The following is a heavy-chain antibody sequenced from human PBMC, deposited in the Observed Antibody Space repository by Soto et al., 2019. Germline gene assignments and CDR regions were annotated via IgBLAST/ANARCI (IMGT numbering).Heavy chain of an antibody. Sequence: GGSLRLSCAASGFTFSSYAMSWVRQAPGKGLEWVSAISGSGGSTYYADSVKGGFTISRDNSKNTLYLQMNSLRAEDTAVYYGAKQPSVTATYCAMDGWDRRNTVTVSS. D-gene: IGHD4-4*01. CDR2: ISGSGGST. J-gene: IGHJ6*02. CDR3: AKQPSVTATYCAMDG. CDR1: GFTFSSYA. V-gene: IGHV3-23*01.